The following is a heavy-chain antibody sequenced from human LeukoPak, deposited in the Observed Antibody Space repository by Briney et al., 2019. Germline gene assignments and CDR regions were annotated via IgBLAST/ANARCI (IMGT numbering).Heavy chain of an antibody. CDR3: AREHGDSDPHMGYYYGMGV. CDR1: GFTFSSYG. V-gene: IGHV3-33*01. CDR2: IWYDGSNK. J-gene: IGHJ6*02. Sequence: GGSLRLSCAASGFTFSSYGMHWVRQAPGKGLEWVAVIWYDGSNKYYADSVKGRFTISRDNSKNTLYLQMNSLRAEDTAVYYCAREHGDSDPHMGYYYGMGVWGQGTTVTVSS. D-gene: IGHD4-17*01.